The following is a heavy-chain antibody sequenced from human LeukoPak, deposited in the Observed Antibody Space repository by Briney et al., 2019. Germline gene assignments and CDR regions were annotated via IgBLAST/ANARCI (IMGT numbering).Heavy chain of an antibody. V-gene: IGHV3-48*04. CDR2: ISSSGSTI. D-gene: IGHD3-9*01. J-gene: IGHJ4*02. CDR3: ARGRRYFDWFDY. CDR1: GFTFSSYW. Sequence: GGSLRLSCAASGFTFSSYWMSWVRQAPGKGLEWVSYISSSGSTIYYADSVKGRFTISRDNAKNSLYLQMNSLRAEDTAVYYCARGRRYFDWFDYWGQGTLVTVSS.